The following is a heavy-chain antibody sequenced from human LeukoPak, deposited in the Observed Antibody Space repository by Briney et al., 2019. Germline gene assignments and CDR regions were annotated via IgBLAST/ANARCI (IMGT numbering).Heavy chain of an antibody. CDR1: GESFSGYY. CDR3: ARGLASGYPPIPFDY. J-gene: IGHJ4*02. D-gene: IGHD3-3*01. Sequence: SETLSLTCVVYGESFSGYYWTWIRQPPGKGLEWIGEIINTGSTKYNSSLKSRVTISVDTSKNEFSLNLTSVTAADTAIYYCARGLASGYPPIPFDYWGQGTLVTVSS. V-gene: IGHV4-34*12. CDR2: IINTGST.